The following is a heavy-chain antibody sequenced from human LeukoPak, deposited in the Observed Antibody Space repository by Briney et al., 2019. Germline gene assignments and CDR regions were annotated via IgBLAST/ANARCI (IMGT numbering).Heavy chain of an antibody. CDR3: AKDPGDYYDSSGYSH. V-gene: IGHV3-23*01. Sequence: GGSLRLSCAASGFTFSSYAMSWVRQVPGKGLEWVSAISGSGGSTYYADSVKGRFTISRDNSKNTLYLQMNSLRAEDTAVYYCAKDPGDYYDSSGYSHWGQGTLVTVSS. D-gene: IGHD3-22*01. J-gene: IGHJ4*02. CDR1: GFTFSSYA. CDR2: ISGSGGST.